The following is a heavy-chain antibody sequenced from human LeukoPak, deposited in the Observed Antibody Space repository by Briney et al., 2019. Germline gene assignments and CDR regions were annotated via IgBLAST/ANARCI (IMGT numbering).Heavy chain of an antibody. V-gene: IGHV4-34*01. D-gene: IGHD6-19*01. CDR1: GGSYSGYY. J-gene: IGHJ4*02. Sequence: SETLSLTCAVYGGSYSGYYWSWIRQRPGKGLEWIGEINHSGSTNYNPSLKSRVTISEDTSKNQFSLKLNSVTAADTAVYYCVTGQWLVPASYWGQGTVVTVSS. CDR2: INHSGST. CDR3: VTGQWLVPASY.